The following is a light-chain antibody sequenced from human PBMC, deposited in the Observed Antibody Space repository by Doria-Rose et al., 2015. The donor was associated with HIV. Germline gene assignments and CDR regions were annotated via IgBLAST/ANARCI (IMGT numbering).Light chain of an antibody. Sequence: TQSPGTLSLSPGERATLSCRASQRVQSSYLAWYQQKPGQALRLLIYDASTSATGIPDRFSGSWSGADFTLTISRLESEDVAVYYCQQYGTSRGTFGQGTRLEIK. CDR3: QQYGTSRGT. J-gene: IGKJ5*01. CDR1: QRVQSSY. CDR2: DAS. V-gene: IGKV3-20*01.